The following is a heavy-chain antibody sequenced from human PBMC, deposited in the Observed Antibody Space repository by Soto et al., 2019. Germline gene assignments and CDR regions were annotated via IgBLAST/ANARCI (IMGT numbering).Heavy chain of an antibody. CDR3: AKDYGGSAGYFEY. J-gene: IGHJ4*02. D-gene: IGHD2-15*01. CDR2: ISGSGETT. CDR1: VFTFSNYA. V-gene: IGHV3-23*01. Sequence: GGSLRLSCAASVFTFSNYAMACVRHSPGKGLEWVSSISGSGETTYYADSVKGRFTISRDNSKNTLYLQMSSLRAEDTAIYYCAKDYGGSAGYFEYWGQATLVNVS.